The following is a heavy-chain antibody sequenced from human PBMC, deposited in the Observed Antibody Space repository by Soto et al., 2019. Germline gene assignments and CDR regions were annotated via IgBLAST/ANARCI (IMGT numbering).Heavy chain of an antibody. Sequence: GSLRLSCAASGFTFSRSWMSWVRQAPGKGLEWVANINQDGSVKTYVDSAKGRFTISRDNAKNSLYLQMNTLRVEDTAVYSCARASSWGQGTLVTVSS. CDR3: ARASS. J-gene: IGHJ5*02. CDR2: INQDGSVK. V-gene: IGHV3-7*01. CDR1: GFTFSRSW.